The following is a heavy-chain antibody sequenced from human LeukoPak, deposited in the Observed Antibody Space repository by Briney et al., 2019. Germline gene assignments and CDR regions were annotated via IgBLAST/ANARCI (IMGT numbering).Heavy chain of an antibody. D-gene: IGHD3-22*01. V-gene: IGHV3-7*01. CDR3: AGAPYDSSGYYYY. CDR2: IKQDGSEK. CDR1: GFTFSSYW. J-gene: IGHJ4*02. Sequence: PGGSLRLSCAASGFTFSSYWMSWVRQAPGKGLEWVANIKQDGSEKYYVDSVKGRFTISRDNAKNSLYLQMNSLRAEDTAVYYCAGAPYDSSGYYYYWGEGTLVTVSS.